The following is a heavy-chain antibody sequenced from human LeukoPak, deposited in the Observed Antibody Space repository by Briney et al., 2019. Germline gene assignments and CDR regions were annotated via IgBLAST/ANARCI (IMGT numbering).Heavy chain of an antibody. J-gene: IGHJ4*02. D-gene: IGHD3-10*01. V-gene: IGHV3-53*01. CDR3: ASWPGAWYGEDS. Sequence: GSLRLSCAASGFTSSNYWMHWVRQAPGEGLEWVSVIYGGGSTYYADSVKGRFTISRDTSKNTVNLEMNSLRAEDTAVYYCASWPGAWYGEDSWGQGTLVTVSS. CDR1: GFTSSNYW. CDR2: IYGGGST.